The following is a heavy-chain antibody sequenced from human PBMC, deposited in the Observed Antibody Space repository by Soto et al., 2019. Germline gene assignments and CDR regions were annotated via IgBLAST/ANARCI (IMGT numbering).Heavy chain of an antibody. D-gene: IGHD1-26*01. Sequence: EVQLVESGRGLVQPGGSLRVSCVASGFTFQDHAMQWVRLLPGRGLEWVSGIGWDRGITDYGDSVNGRFTISRDNAKSSLYLQMNSLRLEDTAIYYSAKDEGGAGSVPRGGTYPYFGMDVWGQGTTVTVSS. J-gene: IGHJ6*02. CDR2: IGWDRGIT. CDR1: GFTFQDHA. V-gene: IGHV3-9*01. CDR3: AKDEGGAGSVPRGGTYPYFGMDV.